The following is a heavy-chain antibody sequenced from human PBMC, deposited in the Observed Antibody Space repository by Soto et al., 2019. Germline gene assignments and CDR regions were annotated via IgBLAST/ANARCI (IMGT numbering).Heavy chain of an antibody. CDR3: ATIAGPDY. J-gene: IGHJ4*02. CDR2: IKEDGSDK. CDR1: RFTFSSYW. V-gene: IGHV3-7*01. D-gene: IGHD1-26*01. Sequence: EVHLVESGGGLVQPGGSLRLSCAASRFTFSSYWMSWVRQAPGKGLEWVANIKEDGSDKYYVESVKGRFTISRDNAKNSLYLQMNSLRAEDTAVYYCATIAGPDYWGQGTLVTVSS.